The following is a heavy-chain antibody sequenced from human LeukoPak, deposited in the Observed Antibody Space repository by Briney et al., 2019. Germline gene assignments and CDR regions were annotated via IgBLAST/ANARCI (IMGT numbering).Heavy chain of an antibody. CDR3: ARVSCSSTSCPPSY. Sequence: LSLTCAVSGYSISSGYYWGWIRQPPGKGLEWVSYISSSGSTIYYADSVKGRFTISRDNAKNSLYLQMNSLRAEDTAVYYCARVSCSSTSCPPSYWGQGTLVTVSS. D-gene: IGHD2-2*01. J-gene: IGHJ4*02. CDR1: GYSISSGYY. CDR2: ISSSGSTI. V-gene: IGHV3-11*04.